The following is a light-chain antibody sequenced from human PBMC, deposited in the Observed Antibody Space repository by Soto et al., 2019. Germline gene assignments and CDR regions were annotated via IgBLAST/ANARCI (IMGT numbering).Light chain of an antibody. CDR2: RNN. Sequence: QSVLTQPPSVSGTPGQTVTISCSGRSSNVGTIFVYWYQQIPGTAPKLLIFRNNQRPSGVTDRFSGSKSGTSASLAIRGLRSEDEADYYCAAWDDSLSIWVFGGGTKLTVL. V-gene: IGLV1-47*01. CDR1: SSNVGTIF. J-gene: IGLJ3*02. CDR3: AAWDDSLSIWV.